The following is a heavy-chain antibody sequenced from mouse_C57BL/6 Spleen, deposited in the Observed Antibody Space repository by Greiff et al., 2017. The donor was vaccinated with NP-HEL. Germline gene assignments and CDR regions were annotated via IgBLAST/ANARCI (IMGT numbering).Heavy chain of an antibody. CDR1: GYTFTSYW. V-gene: IGHV1-53*01. Sequence: QVQLQQPGTELVKPGASVKLSCKASGYTFTSYWMHWVKQRPGQGLEWIGNINPSNGGTNYNEKFKSKATLTVDKSSSTAYMQLSSLTSEDSAVYYCAREGLITTVVESLDYWGQGTTLTVSS. CDR2: INPSNGGT. D-gene: IGHD1-1*01. J-gene: IGHJ2*01. CDR3: AREGLITTVVESLDY.